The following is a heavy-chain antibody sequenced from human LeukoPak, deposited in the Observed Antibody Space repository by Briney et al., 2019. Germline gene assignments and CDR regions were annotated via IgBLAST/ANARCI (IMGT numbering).Heavy chain of an antibody. CDR2: ITSSSSYI. D-gene: IGHD4-17*01. J-gene: IGHJ3*02. CDR1: GFTFSYYS. CDR3: AKDRIIYGDYGDAFDI. V-gene: IGHV3-21*01. Sequence: KPGGSLRLSCAASGFTFSYYSMNWVRQAPGKGLEWVSSITSSSSYIYYADSVKGRFTISRDNAKNSLYLQMNSLTAEDTAVYYCAKDRIIYGDYGDAFDIWGQGTMVTVSS.